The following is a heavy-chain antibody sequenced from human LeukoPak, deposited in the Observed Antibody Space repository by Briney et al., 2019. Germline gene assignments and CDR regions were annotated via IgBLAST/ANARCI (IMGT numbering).Heavy chain of an antibody. CDR1: GFTLGDYA. D-gene: IGHD3-22*01. V-gene: IGHV3-49*04. CDR3: TRDEKLSYFDTSASRTLFVY. J-gene: IGHJ4*02. CDR2: IRSEAYGGTT. Sequence: GGSLKLSCRGSGFTLGDYALSGVRQAPGKGLEWVGFIRSEAYGGTTQYAPSVKGRFTISRDGSESTVYLQMNSLQTEDTAVYYCTRDEKLSYFDTSASRTLFVYWGQGTLVTVSS.